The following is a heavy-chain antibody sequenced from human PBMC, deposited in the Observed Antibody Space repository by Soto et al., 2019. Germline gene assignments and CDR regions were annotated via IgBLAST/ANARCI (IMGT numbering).Heavy chain of an antibody. Sequence: SVKVSCKASGGTFSSYAISWVRQAPGQGLEWMGGIIPIFGTANYAQKFQGRVTITADESTSTAYMELSSLRSEDTAVYYCARGNNFRSDFDPWGQGTLVTVSS. CDR2: IIPIFGTA. V-gene: IGHV1-69*13. D-gene: IGHD2-15*01. CDR1: GGTFSSYA. J-gene: IGHJ5*02. CDR3: ARGNNFRSDFDP.